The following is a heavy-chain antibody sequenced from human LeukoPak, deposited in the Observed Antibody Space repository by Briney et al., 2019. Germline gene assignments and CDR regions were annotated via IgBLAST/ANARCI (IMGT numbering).Heavy chain of an antibody. CDR3: ARDRQQLVLAY. CDR1: GFTFSSYS. D-gene: IGHD6-13*01. Sequence: GGSLRLSCAASGFTFSSYSMNWVRQAPGKGLEWVSSISSSSSYIYYADSVKSRFTISRDNAKNSLYLQMNSLRAEDTAVYYCARDRQQLVLAYWGQGTLVTVSS. CDR2: ISSSSSYI. J-gene: IGHJ4*02. V-gene: IGHV3-21*01.